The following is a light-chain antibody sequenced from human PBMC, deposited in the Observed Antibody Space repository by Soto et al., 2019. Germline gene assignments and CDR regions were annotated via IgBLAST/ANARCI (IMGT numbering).Light chain of an antibody. CDR3: QQSYMDPIT. Sequence: DIQMTQSPSTLSASIGDRVTITCRASQSINKWLAWHQQKPGKAPKLLIHRASSLGTGVPSRFSGSGGGTDFTLSISSVQPEDFATYFCQQSYMDPITFGQGTRLEIK. J-gene: IGKJ5*01. CDR2: RAS. V-gene: IGKV1-5*03. CDR1: QSINKW.